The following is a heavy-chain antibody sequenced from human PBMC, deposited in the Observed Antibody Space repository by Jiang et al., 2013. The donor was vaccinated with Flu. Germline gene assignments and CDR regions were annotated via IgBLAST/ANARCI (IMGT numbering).Heavy chain of an antibody. CDR3: AREYRVVVAATTQFHYYYYGMDV. V-gene: IGHV4-61*02. CDR2: IYTSGST. Sequence: GSGLVKPSQTLSLTCTVSGGSISSGSYYWSWIRQPAGKGLEWIGRIYTSGSTNYNPSLKSRVTISVDTSKNQFSLKLSSVTAADTAVYYCAREYRVVVAATTQFHYYYYGMDVWGQGTTVTVSS. CDR1: GGSISSGSYY. J-gene: IGHJ6*02. D-gene: IGHD2-15*01.